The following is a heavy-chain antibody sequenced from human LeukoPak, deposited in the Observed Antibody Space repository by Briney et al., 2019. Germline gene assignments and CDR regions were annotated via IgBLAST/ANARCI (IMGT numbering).Heavy chain of an antibody. CDR2: ISSNGGST. D-gene: IGHD2-15*01. CDR3: ARGVVSFDY. J-gene: IGHJ4*02. CDR1: GFTFSRYA. V-gene: IGHV3-64*04. Sequence: PGGSLRLSCSASGFTFSRYAMHWVRQAPGKGLEYVSAISSNGGSTYYADSVKGRFTISRDNAKNSLYLQMNSLRDEDTAVYYCARGVVSFDYWGQGTLVTVSS.